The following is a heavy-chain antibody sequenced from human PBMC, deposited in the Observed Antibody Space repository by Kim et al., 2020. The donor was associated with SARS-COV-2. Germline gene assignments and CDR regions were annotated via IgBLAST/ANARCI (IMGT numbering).Heavy chain of an antibody. CDR3: ATMVVMDDYHYYYYYGM. V-gene: IGHV3-23*01. Sequence: GGSLRLSCVGSGFTFDIYAMSWVRQAPGKGLEWVSVISGGGVNKFYADSVRGRFTISRDNSKNTLYLQMNSLRDEDTALYSCATMVVMDDYHYYYYYGM. CDR2: ISGGGVNK. J-gene: IGHJ6*01. CDR1: GFTFDIYA. D-gene: IGHD3-16*01.